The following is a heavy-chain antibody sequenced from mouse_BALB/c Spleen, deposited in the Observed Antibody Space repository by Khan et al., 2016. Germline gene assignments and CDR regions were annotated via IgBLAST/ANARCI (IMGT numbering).Heavy chain of an antibody. D-gene: IGHD4-1*01. Sequence: VRLQQSGAELVKPGASVKLSCTASGFNIKDTYMHWVKQRPEQGLEWIGRIDPANGNTKYDPKFQGKATITAETSSNTAYLQLSSLTSEDTAVYYCAGGTGTGVDYWGQGTTLTVSS. CDR2: IDPANGNT. J-gene: IGHJ2*01. CDR1: GFNIKDTY. V-gene: IGHV14-3*02. CDR3: AGGTGTGVDY.